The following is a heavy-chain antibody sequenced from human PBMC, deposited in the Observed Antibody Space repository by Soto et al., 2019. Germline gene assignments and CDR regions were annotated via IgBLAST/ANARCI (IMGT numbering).Heavy chain of an antibody. Sequence: QVQLQESGPGLVKPSQTLSLTCTVSGGSISSGDYYWSWLRPPPGKGREGIGYIYYSGSNYYNPARSSRVTISVDRSKKQLALKMSSVTAADTAVYYCARHGFLAVAGVRTWGQGNLGTVSS. V-gene: IGHV4-30-4*01. J-gene: IGHJ5*02. CDR2: IYYSGSN. D-gene: IGHD6-19*01. CDR1: GGSISSGDYY. CDR3: ARHGFLAVAGVRT.